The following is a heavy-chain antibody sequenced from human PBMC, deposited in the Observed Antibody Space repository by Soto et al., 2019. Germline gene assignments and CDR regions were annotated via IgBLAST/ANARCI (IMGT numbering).Heavy chain of an antibody. J-gene: IGHJ6*02. CDR2: IDPSDSYT. V-gene: IGHV5-10-1*01. CDR3: ARHPISLPAAMTSEPKEMDV. CDR1: GYSFTSYW. D-gene: IGHD2-2*01. Sequence: GESLKISCKGSGYSFTSYWISWVRQMPGKGLEWMGRIDPSDSYTNYSPSFQGHVTISADKSISTAYLQWSSLKASDTAMYYCARHPISLPAAMTSEPKEMDVWGQGTTVTVSS.